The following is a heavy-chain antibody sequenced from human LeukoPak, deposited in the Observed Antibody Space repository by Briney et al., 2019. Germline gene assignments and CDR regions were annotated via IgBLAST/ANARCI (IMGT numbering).Heavy chain of an antibody. J-gene: IGHJ4*02. CDR1: GFTFSNYA. D-gene: IGHD3-3*01. CDR2: ISGSGDST. Sequence: GGSLRLSCAASGFTFSNYAMSWVRQAPGKGLEWVSAISGSGDSTYYADSVKGRFTISRENSKNTLYLQMSSLRAEDTAVYYCATDRGWRTSGYYLYYFEYWGQGTLVTFSS. CDR3: ATDRGWRTSGYYLYYFEY. V-gene: IGHV3-23*01.